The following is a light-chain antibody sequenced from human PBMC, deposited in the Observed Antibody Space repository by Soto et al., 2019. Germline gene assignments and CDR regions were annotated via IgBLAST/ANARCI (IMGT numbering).Light chain of an antibody. CDR1: QSVSSY. Sequence: IVLTQSPATLSVSPGERATLSCRASQSVSSYLNWYQQKPGQAPRLLIYDASNRATGIPARFSGSGSGTDFTLTISSLEPEDLAVYYCQQRSNWPSAYTFGQGTKLEIK. V-gene: IGKV3-11*01. J-gene: IGKJ2*01. CDR3: QQRSNWPSAYT. CDR2: DAS.